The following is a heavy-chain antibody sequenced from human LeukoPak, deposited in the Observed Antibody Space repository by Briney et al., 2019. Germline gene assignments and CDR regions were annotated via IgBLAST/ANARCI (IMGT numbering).Heavy chain of an antibody. D-gene: IGHD2-15*01. V-gene: IGHV3-23*01. J-gene: IGHJ4*02. CDR2: ISGSGGST. CDR3: AKRGIVVVAATPFDY. Sequence: GGSLRLSCAASGFTFSSYAMSWVRQAPGKGLEWVSAISGSGGSTYYADSVKGGFTISRDNSKNTLYLQMNSLRAEDTAVYYCAKRGIVVVAATPFDYWGQGTLVTVSS. CDR1: GFTFSSYA.